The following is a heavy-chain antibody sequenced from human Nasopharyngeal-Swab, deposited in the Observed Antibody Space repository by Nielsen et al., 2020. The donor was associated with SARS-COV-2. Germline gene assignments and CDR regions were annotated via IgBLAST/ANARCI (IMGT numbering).Heavy chain of an antibody. CDR3: ARGYCSSTSCYAARHFDY. D-gene: IGHD2-2*01. CDR1: GGSISSYY. CDR2: IYYSGST. J-gene: IGHJ4*02. Sequence: SQTLSLTCAVYGGSISSYYWSWIRQPPGKGLEWIGYIYYSGSTNYNPSLKSRVTISVDTSKNQFSLKLSSVTAADTAVYYCARGYCSSTSCYAARHFDYWGQGTLVTVSS. V-gene: IGHV4-59*01.